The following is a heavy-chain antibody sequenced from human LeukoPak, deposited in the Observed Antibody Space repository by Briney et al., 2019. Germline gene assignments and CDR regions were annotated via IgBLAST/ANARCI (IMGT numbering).Heavy chain of an antibody. D-gene: IGHD3-10*01. J-gene: IGHJ4*02. CDR1: GYTFTSYG. Sequence: ASVKVSCKASGYTFTSYGISWVRQAPGQGLEWMGWISAYNGNTNYAQKFQGRVTITADESTSTAYMELSSLRSEDTAVYYCAKTPSYYYGSGSYYFVYWGQGTLVTVSS. CDR3: AKTPSYYYGSGSYYFVY. V-gene: IGHV1-18*01. CDR2: ISAYNGNT.